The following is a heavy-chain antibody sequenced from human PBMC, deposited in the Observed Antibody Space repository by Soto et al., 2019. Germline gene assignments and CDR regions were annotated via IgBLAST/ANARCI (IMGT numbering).Heavy chain of an antibody. J-gene: IGHJ4*02. V-gene: IGHV1-46*01. CDR2: INPSGGST. CDR1: GYTFTSYS. Sequence: VSVKVSCKASGYTFTSYSMHWVRQAPRQGLEWMGIINPSGGSTSYAQKFQGRVTMTRDTSTSTVYMELSSLRSEDTALYYCARLSGHSSGWYGLDYRVQRTLVTVSS. D-gene: IGHD6-19*01. CDR3: ARLSGHSSGWYGLDY.